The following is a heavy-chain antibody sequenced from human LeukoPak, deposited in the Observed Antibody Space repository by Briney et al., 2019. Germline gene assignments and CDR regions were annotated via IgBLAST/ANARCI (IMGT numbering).Heavy chain of an antibody. V-gene: IGHV3-7*01. CDR3: ARDRAYSTFDF. D-gene: IGHD4-11*01. CDR1: GFTFSTSW. CDR2: INVDDSSK. Sequence: GGSLRLSCAASGFTFSTSWMTWVRQAPGKGLERVAIINVDDSSKSYRDSVKGRFTISRDNARNSLFLQMNNLRAEDTAVYYCARDRAYSTFDFWGQGTLVAVSS. J-gene: IGHJ4*02.